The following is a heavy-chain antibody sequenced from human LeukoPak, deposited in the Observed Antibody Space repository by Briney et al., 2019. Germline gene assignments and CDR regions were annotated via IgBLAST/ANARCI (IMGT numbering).Heavy chain of an antibody. J-gene: IGHJ6*02. Sequence: SETLSLTCTVSGGSISSYYWSWIRQPPGKGLEWIVYIYYSGSTNYNPSLKSRVTISVDTSKNQFSLKLSSVTAADTAVYYCAGREIVGPPRYYGMDVWGQGTTVTVSS. CDR2: IYYSGST. CDR1: GGSISSYY. D-gene: IGHD2-15*01. V-gene: IGHV4-59*01. CDR3: AGREIVGPPRYYGMDV.